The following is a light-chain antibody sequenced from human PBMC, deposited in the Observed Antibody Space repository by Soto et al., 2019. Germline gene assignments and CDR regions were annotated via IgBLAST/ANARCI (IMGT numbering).Light chain of an antibody. J-gene: IGKJ1*01. V-gene: IGKV3-15*01. CDR1: RGVSTS. Sequence: EIVMTQTPVILSLSPGERDTLSCRASRGVSTSLAWYQHQPGQTPRLLIFGASSRAAGVPARFSGSGSGTEFTLTISSLQSEDIAVYYCQQYGDWPRTFGQGTKVEIK. CDR3: QQYGDWPRT. CDR2: GAS.